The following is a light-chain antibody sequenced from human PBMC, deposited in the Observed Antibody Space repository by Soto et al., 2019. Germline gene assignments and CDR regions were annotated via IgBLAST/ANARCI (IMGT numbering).Light chain of an antibody. CDR1: QSVLFSINQKNY. V-gene: IGKV4-1*01. J-gene: IGKJ1*01. CDR3: QQYYTTPPT. Sequence: DLVLTQSPDSVAVSLGERATINCKSSQSVLFSINQKNYLAWYHQKPGQPPKLLIYWASIRESGVPTRFSGSGSRTNFTLTISTLQAEDAAVYYWQQYYTTPPTFGLGTKVEVK. CDR2: WAS.